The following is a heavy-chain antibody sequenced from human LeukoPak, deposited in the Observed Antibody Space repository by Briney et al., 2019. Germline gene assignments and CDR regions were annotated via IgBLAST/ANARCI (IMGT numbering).Heavy chain of an antibody. D-gene: IGHD3-9*01. J-gene: IGHJ4*02. CDR1: GGSISGYY. V-gene: IGHV4-59*01. CDR3: ARVGLYYDILTGYHPWYYFDY. Sequence: SETLSLTCTVSGGSISGYYWSWIRQPPGKGLEWIGYIYYSGSTNYNPSLKSRVTISVDTSKNQFSLKLSSVTAADTAVYYCARVGLYYDILTGYHPWYYFDYWGQGTLVTVSS. CDR2: IYYSGST.